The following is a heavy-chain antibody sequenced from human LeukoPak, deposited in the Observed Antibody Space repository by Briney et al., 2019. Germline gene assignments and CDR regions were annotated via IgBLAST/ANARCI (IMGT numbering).Heavy chain of an antibody. V-gene: IGHV1-46*01. J-gene: IGHJ4*02. Sequence: ASVKVSCKASGYTFTRNYLHWVRQAPGQGLEWMGVINPNGGSTNYAQKFQGRVTITADESTSTAYMELSSLRSEDTAVYYCARVEMATIVGGYYFDYWGQGTLVTVSS. CDR1: GYTFTRNY. CDR3: ARVEMATIVGGYYFDY. D-gene: IGHD5-24*01. CDR2: INPNGGST.